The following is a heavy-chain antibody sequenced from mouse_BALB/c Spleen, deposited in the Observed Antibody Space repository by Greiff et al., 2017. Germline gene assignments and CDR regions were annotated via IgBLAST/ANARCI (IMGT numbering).Heavy chain of an antibody. D-gene: IGHD2-10*01. CDR1: GFTFSSYT. V-gene: IGHV5-6-4*01. Sequence: EVKLVESGGGLVKPGGSLKLSCAASGFTFSSYTMSWVRQTPEKRLEWVATISSGGSYTYYPDSVKGRFTISRDNAKNTLYLQMSSLKSEDTAMYYCTRGGAYYGKYDYAMDYWGQGTSVTVSS. CDR3: TRGGAYYGKYDYAMDY. J-gene: IGHJ4*01. CDR2: ISSGGSYT.